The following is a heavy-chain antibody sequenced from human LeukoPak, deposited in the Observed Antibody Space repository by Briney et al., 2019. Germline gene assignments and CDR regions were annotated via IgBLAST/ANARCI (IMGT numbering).Heavy chain of an antibody. D-gene: IGHD5-12*01. CDR3: ARVARVGGYDVGDFDY. Sequence: SETLSLTCTVSGGSISSSNFYWGSIRQPPGKGLEWIGSIYYSGSTYYNPSLKSRVTISVDTSKNQFSLKLSSVTAADTAVYYCARVARVGGYDVGDFDYWGQGTLVTVSS. J-gene: IGHJ4*02. CDR2: IYYSGST. CDR1: GGSISSSNFY. V-gene: IGHV4-39*07.